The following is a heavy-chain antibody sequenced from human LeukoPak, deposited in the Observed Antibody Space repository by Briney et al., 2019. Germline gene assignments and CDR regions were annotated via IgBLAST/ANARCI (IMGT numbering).Heavy chain of an antibody. V-gene: IGHV3-72*01. CDR3: LAYGDYSGGTPFDI. D-gene: IGHD4-17*01. CDR2: TRNKANSYTT. J-gene: IGHJ3*02. CDR1: GFTFSDHY. Sequence: SGGSLRLSCAASGFTFSDHYMDWVRQAPGKGLEWVGRTRNKANSYTTEYAASVKGRFTISRDDSKNSLYLQMNSLKTEDTAVYYCLAYGDYSGGTPFDIWGQGTMVTVSS.